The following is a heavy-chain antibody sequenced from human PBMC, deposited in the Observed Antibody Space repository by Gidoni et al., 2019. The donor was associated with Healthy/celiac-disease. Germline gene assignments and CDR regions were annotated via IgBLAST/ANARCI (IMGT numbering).Heavy chain of an antibody. CDR2: ISSSSSYI. Sequence: EVQLVESGGGLVKPGGSLRLSCAASGFTFSSYSMNWVRQAPGKGLEWVSSISSSSSYIYYADSVKGRFTISRDNAKNSLYLQMNSLRAEDTAVYYCARAASPLWFGELSNWFDPWGQGTLVTVSS. J-gene: IGHJ5*02. V-gene: IGHV3-21*01. CDR3: ARAASPLWFGELSNWFDP. D-gene: IGHD3-10*01. CDR1: GFTFSSYS.